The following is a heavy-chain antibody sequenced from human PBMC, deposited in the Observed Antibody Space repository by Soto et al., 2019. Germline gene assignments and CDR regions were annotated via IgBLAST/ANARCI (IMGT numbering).Heavy chain of an antibody. CDR3: ATRITVFGLLIPPFDP. CDR2: INHAGGT. Sequence: SETLSLTCAVYGGSVNGYYWNWIRQPPGKGLEWIGEINHAGGTHYNPFLKSRVTMSVDTSKNQFSLRLSSVTAADTAIYYCATRITVFGLLIPPFDPWGQGTQVTFSS. J-gene: IGHJ5*02. D-gene: IGHD3-3*01. CDR1: GGSVNGYY. V-gene: IGHV4-34*01.